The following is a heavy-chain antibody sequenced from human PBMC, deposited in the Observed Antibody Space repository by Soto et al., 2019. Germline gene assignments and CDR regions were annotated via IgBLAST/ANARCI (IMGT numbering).Heavy chain of an antibody. J-gene: IGHJ4*02. CDR3: AKTKRWTYFDY. V-gene: IGHV3-23*01. CDR2: ISDRGDST. CDR1: GFTVTNYD. Sequence: PGGSLRLSCAASGFTVTNYDMGWVRQAPGKWLEWVSAISDRGDSTYYADSVKGRFTISRDNSKNTVYLQMNSLRAADTAVYDCAKTKRWTYFDYWGQGTLVTVSS.